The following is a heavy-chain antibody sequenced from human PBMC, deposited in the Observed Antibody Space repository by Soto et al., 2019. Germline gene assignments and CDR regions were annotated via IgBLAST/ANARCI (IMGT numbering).Heavy chain of an antibody. CDR2: IIPIFGTA. D-gene: IGHD3-22*01. CDR3: ARDPGEWLLPPGGMDV. Sequence: ASVKVSCKASGGTFSSYAISWVRQAPGQGLEWMGGIIPIFGTANYAQKFQGRVTITADESTSTAYMELSSLGSEDTAVYYCARDPGEWLLPPGGMDVWGQGTTVTVSS. V-gene: IGHV1-69*13. CDR1: GGTFSSYA. J-gene: IGHJ6*02.